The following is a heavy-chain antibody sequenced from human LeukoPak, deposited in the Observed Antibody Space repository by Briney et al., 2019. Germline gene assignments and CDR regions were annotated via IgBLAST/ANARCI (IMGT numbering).Heavy chain of an antibody. D-gene: IGHD1-20*01. V-gene: IGHV3-48*04. CDR1: GFTFSSYS. Sequence: GGSLRLSCAASGFTFSSYSMNWVRQAPGKGLEWVSYISSSSSTIYYAASVKGRFTISRDNAKNSLYLQMNSLRAEDTAVYYCARDQYNWNAGADDAFDIWGQGTMVTVSS. CDR2: ISSSSSTI. J-gene: IGHJ3*02. CDR3: ARDQYNWNAGADDAFDI.